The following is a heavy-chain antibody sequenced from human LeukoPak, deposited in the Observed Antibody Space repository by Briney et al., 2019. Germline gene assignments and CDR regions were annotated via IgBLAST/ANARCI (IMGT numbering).Heavy chain of an antibody. CDR1: GGTFSSYA. J-gene: IGHJ4*02. V-gene: IGHV1-2*02. Sequence: ASVKVSCKASGGTFSSYAISWVRQAPGQGLEWMGWINPNSGGTNYAQKFQGRVTMTRDTSISTAYMELSRLRSDDTAVYYCAREVFEGALGYFDYWGQGTLVTVSS. D-gene: IGHD1-26*01. CDR2: INPNSGGT. CDR3: AREVFEGALGYFDY.